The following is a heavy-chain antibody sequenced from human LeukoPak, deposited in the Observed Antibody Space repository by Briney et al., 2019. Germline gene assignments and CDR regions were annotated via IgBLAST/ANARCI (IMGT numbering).Heavy chain of an antibody. V-gene: IGHV3-7*01. CDR2: IKFDESEK. Sequence: GGSLRLSCAASGFTFSDYWMSWVRQAPGKGLEWVASIKFDESEKHYMDSVKGRFTISRDSAKSSLYLQMNSLRAEDTAVYYCAKDVSSGYGLDYWGQGTLVTVSS. CDR1: GFTFSDYW. D-gene: IGHD3-22*01. CDR3: AKDVSSGYGLDY. J-gene: IGHJ4*02.